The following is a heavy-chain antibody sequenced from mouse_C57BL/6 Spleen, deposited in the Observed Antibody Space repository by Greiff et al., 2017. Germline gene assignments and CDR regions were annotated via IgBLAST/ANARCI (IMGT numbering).Heavy chain of an antibody. Sequence: VQLQQPGAELVKPGASVKLSCKASGYTFTSYWMHWVKQRPGRGLEWIGRIDPNSGGTKYNEKFKSKATLTVDKPSSTADMQLSSLTSEDSAVYYCARGYDYDEGQYYYAMDYWGQGTSVTVSS. CDR2: IDPNSGGT. CDR3: ARGYDYDEGQYYYAMDY. V-gene: IGHV1-72*01. D-gene: IGHD2-4*01. J-gene: IGHJ4*01. CDR1: GYTFTSYW.